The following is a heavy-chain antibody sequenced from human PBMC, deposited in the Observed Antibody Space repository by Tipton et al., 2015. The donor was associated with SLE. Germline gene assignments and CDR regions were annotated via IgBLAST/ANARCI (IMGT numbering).Heavy chain of an antibody. Sequence: TLSLTCTVPGGSISSYYWSWIRQPPGKGLEWIGYIYYSGSTNYNPSLKSRVTISVDTSKNQFSLKLSSVAAADTAVYYCARHPDFWSGQRWFDPWGQGTLVTVSS. CDR3: ARHPDFWSGQRWFDP. CDR1: GGSISSYY. V-gene: IGHV4-59*08. D-gene: IGHD3-3*01. J-gene: IGHJ5*02. CDR2: IYYSGST.